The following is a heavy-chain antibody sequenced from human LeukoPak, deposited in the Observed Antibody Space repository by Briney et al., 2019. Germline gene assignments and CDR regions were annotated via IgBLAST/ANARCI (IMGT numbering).Heavy chain of an antibody. J-gene: IGHJ3*02. D-gene: IGHD3-22*01. V-gene: IGHV4-39*01. CDR3: ASDGAVWLEFTTTYDAFDI. Sequence: PSETLSLTCTVSGGSISSSSYDWAWIRQPPGKGLEWIGSIYYSGSTYYNPSLKSRLTISVDTSKNQFSLKLSSVTAADTAVYYCASDGAVWLEFTTTYDAFDIWGQGTMVTVSS. CDR2: IYYSGST. CDR1: GGSISSSSYD.